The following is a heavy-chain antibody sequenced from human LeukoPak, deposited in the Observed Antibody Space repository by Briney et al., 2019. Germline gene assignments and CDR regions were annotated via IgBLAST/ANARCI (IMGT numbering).Heavy chain of an antibody. Sequence: ASVKVSSKASGYTFTGYYMHWVRQAPGQGLEWMGWINPNSGGTNYAQKFQGRVTMTRDTSISTAYMELSRLRSDDTAVYYCARGYCSSTSCYRYYYYYMDVWGKGTTVTVSS. D-gene: IGHD2-2*01. J-gene: IGHJ6*03. CDR1: GYTFTGYY. CDR3: ARGYCSSTSCYRYYYYYMDV. CDR2: INPNSGGT. V-gene: IGHV1-2*02.